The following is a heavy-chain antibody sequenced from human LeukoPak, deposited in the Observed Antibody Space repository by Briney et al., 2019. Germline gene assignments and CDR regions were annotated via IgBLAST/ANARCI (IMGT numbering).Heavy chain of an antibody. CDR2: IGISSNKI. J-gene: IGHJ4*02. D-gene: IGHD3-22*01. CDR3: ARGGEMGITMIVEDY. Sequence: PGGSLRLSCAASGFTLRSYTMNWVRQAPGKGLEWVSSIGISSNKIYYADSVKGRFTISRDNAKNSLYLQMNSLRAEDTAVYYCARGGEMGITMIVEDYWGQGTLVTVSS. V-gene: IGHV3-21*01. CDR1: GFTLRSYT.